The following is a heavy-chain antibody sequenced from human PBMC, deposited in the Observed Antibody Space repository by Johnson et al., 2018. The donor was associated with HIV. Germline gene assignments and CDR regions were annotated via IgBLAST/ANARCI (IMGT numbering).Heavy chain of an antibody. J-gene: IGHJ3*02. CDR1: GFSVSASY. Sequence: VQLLESGGGLVQPGGSLRLSCAASGFSVSASYMSWLRQAPGKGLAWVSVISGSGGTPYYADSVQGRFTISRDNSKNTLFLQMNSLRGDDTAVYDGARAYSYGAFDIWGLGTMVTVSS. D-gene: IGHD5-18*01. CDR2: ISGSGGTP. V-gene: IGHV3-66*01. CDR3: ARAYSYGAFDI.